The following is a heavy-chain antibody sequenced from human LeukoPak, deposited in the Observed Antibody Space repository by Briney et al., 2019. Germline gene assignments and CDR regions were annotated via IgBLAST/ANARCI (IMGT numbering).Heavy chain of an antibody. D-gene: IGHD3-22*01. V-gene: IGHV1-18*01. CDR3: ARDRSGGHYYDSSGYPLGAFDI. CDR2: ISAYNGNT. Sequence: GASVKVSCKASGYTFTSYGISWVRQAPGQGLEWMGWISAYNGNTNYAQKLQGRVTMTTDTSTSTAYMELRSLRSDDTAVYYCARDRSGGHYYDSSGYPLGAFDIWGQGTMVTVSS. CDR1: GYTFTSYG. J-gene: IGHJ3*02.